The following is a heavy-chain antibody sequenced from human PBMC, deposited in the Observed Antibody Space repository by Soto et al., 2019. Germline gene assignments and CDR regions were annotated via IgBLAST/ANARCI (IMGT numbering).Heavy chain of an antibody. CDR2: ISYDGSNK. CDR1: GFTFSSYA. CDR3: AIDSPWFDP. V-gene: IGHV3-30-3*01. J-gene: IGHJ5*02. Sequence: PGGSLRLSCAASGFTFSSYAMHWVRQSPGKGLEWVAVISYDGSNKYYADSVKGRFTISRDNSKNTLYLQMNSLRAEDTAVYYCAIDSPWFDPWGQGTLVTVSS.